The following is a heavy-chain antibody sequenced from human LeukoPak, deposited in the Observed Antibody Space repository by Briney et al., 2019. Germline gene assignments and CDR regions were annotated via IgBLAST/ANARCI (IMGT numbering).Heavy chain of an antibody. CDR1: GFTFSRYR. D-gene: IGHD5/OR15-5a*01. J-gene: IGHJ4*02. CDR3: AINKGGLFAVYGKDY. CDR2: ISYDGSNK. V-gene: IGHV3-30-3*01. Sequence: PGGSLRLSCAASGFTFSRYRLNWVRQAPGKGLEWVAVISYDGSNKYYADSVKGRFTISRDNSKNTLYLQMNSLRAEDTAVYYCAINKGGLFAVYGKDYWGQGTLVTVSS.